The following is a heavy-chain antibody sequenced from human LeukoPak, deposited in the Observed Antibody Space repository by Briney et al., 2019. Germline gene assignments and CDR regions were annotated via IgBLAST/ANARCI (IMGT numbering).Heavy chain of an antibody. CDR3: ARGMLASNYFDY. J-gene: IGHJ4*02. Sequence: PSETLSLTCTVSGGSISSSSYYWGWIRQPPGKGLEWIGSIYYSGSTYYNPSLKRRVTISVDTSKNQFSLKLSSVTAADTAVYYCARGMLASNYFDYWGQGTLVTVSS. V-gene: IGHV4-39*01. CDR1: GGSISSSSYY. D-gene: IGHD3-10*02. CDR2: IYYSGST.